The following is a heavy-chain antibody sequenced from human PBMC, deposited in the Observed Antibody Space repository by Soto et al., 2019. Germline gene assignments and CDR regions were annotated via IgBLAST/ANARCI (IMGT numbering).Heavy chain of an antibody. CDR1: GFTFSSDG. CDR2: ISYDGSDK. CDR3: AKPKGADIAFET. D-gene: IGHD2-15*01. J-gene: IGHJ5*02. V-gene: IGHV3-30*18. Sequence: QVQLVESGGGVVQPGRSLRLSCAASGFTFSSDGMHWVRQAPGKGLEWVAVISYDGSDKYYADSAKGRFTISRDNSKNTVFLQMNSLRPEDTALYYCAKPKGADIAFETWGQGTLVTVSS.